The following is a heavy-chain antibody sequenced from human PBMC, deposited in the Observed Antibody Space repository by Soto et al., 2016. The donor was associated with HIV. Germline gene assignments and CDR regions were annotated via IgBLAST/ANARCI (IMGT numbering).Heavy chain of an antibody. CDR1: GFTFSSYG. CDR2: IWYDGSNK. V-gene: IGHV3-30*18. Sequence: VQLVESGGGVVQPGRSLRLSCAASGFTFSSYGMHWVRQAPGKGLEWVAVIWYDGSNKYYADSVKGRFTISRDNSKNTLYLQMNSLRAEDTAMYYCAKSTVGGXSSWYSHYYYYMDVWGKGDHGHRLL. J-gene: IGHJ6*03. CDR3: AKSTVGGXSSWYSHYYYYMDV. D-gene: IGHD6-13*01.